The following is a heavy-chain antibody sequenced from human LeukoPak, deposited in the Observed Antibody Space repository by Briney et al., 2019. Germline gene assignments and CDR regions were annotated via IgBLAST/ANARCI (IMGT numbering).Heavy chain of an antibody. CDR1: GYTFTSYY. CDR2: INPSGGST. J-gene: IGHJ4*02. Sequence: ASVKVSCKASGYTFTSYYTHWVRQAPGQGLEWMGIINPSGGSTSYAQKFQGRVTMTRDTSTSTVYMELSSLRSEDTAVYYCATHVDYGDYVSAPDYWGQGTLVTVSS. CDR3: ATHVDYGDYVSAPDY. D-gene: IGHD4-17*01. V-gene: IGHV1-46*01.